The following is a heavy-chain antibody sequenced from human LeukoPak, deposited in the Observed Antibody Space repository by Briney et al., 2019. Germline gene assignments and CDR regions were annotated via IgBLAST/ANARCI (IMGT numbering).Heavy chain of an antibody. CDR3: AKDIKVTHGAFDI. Sequence: PGRSLRLSCAASGFTFDDYAMHWVRQAPGKGLEWVSGISWSSGSIGYADSVKGRFTISRDNAKNSLYPQMNSLRAEDTALYYCAKDIKVTHGAFDIWGQGTMVTVSS. V-gene: IGHV3-9*01. CDR1: GFTFDDYA. J-gene: IGHJ3*02. D-gene: IGHD2-21*02. CDR2: ISWSSGSI.